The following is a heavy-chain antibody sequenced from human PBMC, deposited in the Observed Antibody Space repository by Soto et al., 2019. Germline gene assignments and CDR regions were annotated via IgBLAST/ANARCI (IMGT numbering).Heavy chain of an antibody. D-gene: IGHD3-3*01. CDR2: INHSGST. CDR3: ARGRRFLGMIDY. CDR1: GGSFSGYY. Sequence: QVQLQQWGAGLLKPSETLSLTCAVYGGSFSGYYWSWIGQPPGKGLEWIGEINHSGSTNYNPTLKSRVTISVDTSKNQFSLKLSSVTAADTAAYYCARGRRFLGMIDYWGQGTLVTVSS. V-gene: IGHV4-34*01. J-gene: IGHJ4*02.